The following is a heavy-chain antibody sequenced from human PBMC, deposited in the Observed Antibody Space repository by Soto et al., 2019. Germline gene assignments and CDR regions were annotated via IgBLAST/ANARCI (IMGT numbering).Heavy chain of an antibody. CDR2: IYPGDSDT. D-gene: IGHD3-22*01. CDR1: GYSFTSYW. Sequence: ESLKISFKGSGYSFTSYWIGWVRQIPGKGLEWMGIIYPGDSDTRYSPSFQGQVTISADKSISTAYLQWSSLKASDTAMYYCARRCDSSGPRKGGNWFDPWGQGTLVTVS. V-gene: IGHV5-51*01. CDR3: ARRCDSSGPRKGGNWFDP. J-gene: IGHJ5*02.